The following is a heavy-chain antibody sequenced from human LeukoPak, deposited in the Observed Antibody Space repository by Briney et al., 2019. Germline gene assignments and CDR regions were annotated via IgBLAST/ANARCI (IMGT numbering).Heavy chain of an antibody. J-gene: IGHJ2*01. Sequence: GGSLRLSCAASGFTFSSYDMHWVRQATGKGLEWVSSIGTVGDTYYPGSVEGRFTISRENAKNSLYLQMNSLRAGDTAVYYCARVRGWSSYWYFDLWGRGTLVTVSS. V-gene: IGHV3-13*04. D-gene: IGHD2-15*01. CDR1: GFTFSSYD. CDR2: IGTVGDT. CDR3: ARVRGWSSYWYFDL.